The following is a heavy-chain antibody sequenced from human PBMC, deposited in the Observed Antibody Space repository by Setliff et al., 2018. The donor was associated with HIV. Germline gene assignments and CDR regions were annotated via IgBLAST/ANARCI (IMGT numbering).Heavy chain of an antibody. CDR1: GGSINGSNW. J-gene: IGHJ6*03. CDR3: VRGWDDKVSTISAPYYYYMDV. CDR2: INHRGST. Sequence: PSETLSLTCAVSGGSINGSNWWSWVRQPPGKGLEWIGEINHRGSTKYNPSLKSRVTIRVDMSKNQFSLEVTAVTAADTAVYYCVRGWDDKVSTISAPYYYYMDVWGKGTTVTVSS. D-gene: IGHD5-12*01. V-gene: IGHV4-4*02.